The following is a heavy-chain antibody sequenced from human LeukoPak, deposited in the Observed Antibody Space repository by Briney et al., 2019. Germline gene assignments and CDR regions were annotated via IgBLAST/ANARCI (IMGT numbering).Heavy chain of an antibody. V-gene: IGHV3-21*01. CDR3: ARAYGYNSRTTDY. CDR2: ISSSSSYI. J-gene: IGHJ4*02. CDR1: GFTFSSYS. Sequence: GGSLRLSCAASGFTFSSYSMNWVRQAPGKGLEWVSSISSSSSYIYYADSVKGRFTISRNNAKNSLNLQMNSLRAEDTAVYYCARAYGYNSRTTDYWGQGTLVTVSS. D-gene: IGHD5-24*01.